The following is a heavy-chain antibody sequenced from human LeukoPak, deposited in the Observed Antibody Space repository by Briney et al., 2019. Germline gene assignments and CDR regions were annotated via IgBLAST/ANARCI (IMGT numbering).Heavy chain of an antibody. Sequence: GGSLRLSCAASGFTFSSYWMHWVRQAPGKGLVWVSRINTDGSSTSYAGSVKGRFTISRDNAKNTLYLQMNSLRAQDTAVYYCARVRSIAALGPFDYWGQGTLVTVSS. V-gene: IGHV3-74*01. CDR2: INTDGSST. J-gene: IGHJ4*02. CDR3: ARVRSIAALGPFDY. CDR1: GFTFSSYW. D-gene: IGHD6-6*01.